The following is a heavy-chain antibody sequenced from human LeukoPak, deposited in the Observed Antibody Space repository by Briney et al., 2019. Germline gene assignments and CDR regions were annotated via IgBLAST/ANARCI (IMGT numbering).Heavy chain of an antibody. CDR1: GFTFDDYA. CDR3: AKDELRYFDWLSPLNPKYNWFDP. J-gene: IGHJ5*02. V-gene: IGHV3-43*02. Sequence: PGGSLRLSCAASGFTFDDYAMHWVRQAPGKGLEWVSLISGDGGSTYYADSVKGRFTISRDNSKNSLYLQMNSLRTEDTALYYCAKDELRYFDWLSPLNPKYNWFDPWGQGTLVTVSS. D-gene: IGHD3-9*01. CDR2: ISGDGGST.